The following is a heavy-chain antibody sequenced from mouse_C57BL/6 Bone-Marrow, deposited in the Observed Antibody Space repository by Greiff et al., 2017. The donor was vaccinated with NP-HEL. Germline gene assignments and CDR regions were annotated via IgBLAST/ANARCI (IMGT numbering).Heavy chain of an antibody. V-gene: IGHV5-2*01. D-gene: IGHD1-1*01. CDR3: VRHVIRPAAMYY. J-gene: IGHJ4*01. CDR2: INSDGGST. Sequence: VQLQQSGGGLVQPGESLKLSCESNEYEFPSHDMSWVRKTPEKRLELVAAINSDGGSTYYPDTMERRFIISRDNTKKTLYLQMSSLRSEATALYYCVRHVIRPAAMYYWGHGTSVTVSS. CDR1: EYEFPSHD.